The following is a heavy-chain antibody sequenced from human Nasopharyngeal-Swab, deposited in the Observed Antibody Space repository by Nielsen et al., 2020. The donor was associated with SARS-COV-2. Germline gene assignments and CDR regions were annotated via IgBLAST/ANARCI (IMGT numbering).Heavy chain of an antibody. CDR1: GFTFSSYA. CDR2: ISGSGDTT. D-gene: IGHD6-13*01. Sequence: GGSLRLYCAASGFTFSSYAMTWVRQAPGKGLEWVSIISGSGDTTYYADSVKDRFTISRDNSKNTLYLQMNSLRAEDTAVYYCAKDAAAIYYYGMDVWGQGTTVTVSS. CDR3: AKDAAAIYYYGMDV. J-gene: IGHJ6*02. V-gene: IGHV3-23*01.